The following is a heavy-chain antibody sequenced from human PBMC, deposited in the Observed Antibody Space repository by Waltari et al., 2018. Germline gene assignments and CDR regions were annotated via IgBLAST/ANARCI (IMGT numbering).Heavy chain of an antibody. J-gene: IGHJ4*02. V-gene: IGHV4-59*08. CDR3: ARSRWLFSSFDY. D-gene: IGHD3-9*01. CDR1: GGSISSYY. CDR2: IYYSGST. Sequence: QVQLQESGPGLVTPSETLSLTCTVSGGSISSYYWSWIRQPPGKGLEWIGYIYYSGSTNYTPSLKSRVTISVDTSKNQFSLKLSSVTAADTAVYYCARSRWLFSSFDYWGQGTLVTVSS.